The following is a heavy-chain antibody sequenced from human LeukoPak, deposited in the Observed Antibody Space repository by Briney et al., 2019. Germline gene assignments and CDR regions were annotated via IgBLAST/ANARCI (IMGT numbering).Heavy chain of an antibody. CDR1: GGSISSDY. D-gene: IGHD5-18*01. V-gene: IGHV4-59*01. Sequence: SETLSLTCTVSGGSISSDYWSWIRQPPGKGLXXXXYIFYSGSTNHNPSLKSRVTISEDTSKNQFSLKLSSVTAADTAVYYCARTLKYSFGYYFDYWGQGTLVTVSS. CDR3: ARTLKYSFGYYFDY. J-gene: IGHJ4*02. CDR2: IFYSGST.